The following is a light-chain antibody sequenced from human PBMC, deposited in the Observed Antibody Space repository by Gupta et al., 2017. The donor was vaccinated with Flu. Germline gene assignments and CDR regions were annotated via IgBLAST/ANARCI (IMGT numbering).Light chain of an antibody. CDR2: RSS. CDR3: QSYDSSLSAWV. Sequence: QSVLTHPPSVSGAPGQRVTISCTGSSSNIGARYDVHWYQQLPGTAPKLLIYRSSNRPAGVPDRFSGSKSGTSASLAITGLQAEDEADYYCQSYDSSLSAWVFGGGTKLTVL. V-gene: IGLV1-40*01. J-gene: IGLJ3*02. CDR1: SSNIGARYD.